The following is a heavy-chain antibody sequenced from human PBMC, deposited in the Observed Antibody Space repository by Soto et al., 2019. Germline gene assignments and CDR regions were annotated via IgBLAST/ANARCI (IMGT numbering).Heavy chain of an antibody. V-gene: IGHV3-30-3*01. CDR2: ISYDGSNK. CDR3: ARGAGITIFGVVIGDNWFDP. CDR1: GFTFSSYA. D-gene: IGHD3-3*01. J-gene: IGHJ5*02. Sequence: PGGSLRLSCAASGFTFSSYAMHWVRQAPGKGLEWVAVISYDGSNKYYADSVKGRFTISRGNSKNTLYLQMNSLRAEDTAVYYCARGAGITIFGVVIGDNWFDPWGQGTLVTVS.